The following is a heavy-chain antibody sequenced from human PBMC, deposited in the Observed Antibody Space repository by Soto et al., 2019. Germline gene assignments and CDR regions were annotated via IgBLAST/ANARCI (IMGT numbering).Heavy chain of an antibody. Sequence: PSETLSLTCTVSGGSINSGGYSWTWIRQPPGKGLEWIGFIYHTGTTYYNPSLKSRVTISVDRSKNQFSLKLNSVTAADTAAYYCARAPESPRGFWSGYYDYWGQGTLVTVSS. D-gene: IGHD3-3*01. J-gene: IGHJ4*02. CDR2: IYHTGTT. CDR1: GGSINSGGYS. V-gene: IGHV4-30-2*01. CDR3: ARAPESPRGFWSGYYDY.